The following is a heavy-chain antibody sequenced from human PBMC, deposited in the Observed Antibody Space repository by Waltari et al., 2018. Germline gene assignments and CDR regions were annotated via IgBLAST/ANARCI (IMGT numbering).Heavy chain of an antibody. CDR3: AKEGDSGSYYGAGRDY. V-gene: IGHV3-23*01. D-gene: IGHD1-26*01. Sequence: EVQLLESGGGLVQPGGSLSLSCAASGFTFSSYAMSWVRQPPGKGLEWVSAISGSGGSTYYADSVKGRFTISRDNSKNTLYLQMNSLRAEDTAVYYCAKEGDSGSYYGAGRDYWGQGTLVTVSS. J-gene: IGHJ4*02. CDR1: GFTFSSYA. CDR2: ISGSGGST.